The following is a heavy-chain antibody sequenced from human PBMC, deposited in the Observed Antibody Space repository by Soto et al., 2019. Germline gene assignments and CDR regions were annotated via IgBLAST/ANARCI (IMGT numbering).Heavy chain of an antibody. CDR3: AHRPLGFAITFAP. J-gene: IGHJ5*02. D-gene: IGHD1-20*01. Sequence: QITLNESGPTLVKPTQTLTLTCTFSGFSLTTTGVGVGWIRQPPGKALERLALIFWDDDKRYTPSLKSRLTINKDTSKNQVVLTMTNMDHVDTATLYCAHRPLGFAITFAPWGQGTLGRVSS. CDR1: GFSLTTTGVG. CDR2: IFWDDDK. V-gene: IGHV2-5*02.